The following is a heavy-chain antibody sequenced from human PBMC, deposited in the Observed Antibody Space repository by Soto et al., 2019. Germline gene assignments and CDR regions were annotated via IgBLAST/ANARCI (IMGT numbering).Heavy chain of an antibody. Sequence: QPGGSLRLSCAASGFTFSSYDMHWVRQATGKGLEWVSAIGTAGDTYYPGSVKGRFTISRENAKNSLYLQMNSLRAGDTAVYYCARGRKVTGFDYWGQGTLVTVSS. CDR1: GFTFSSYD. CDR3: ARGRKVTGFDY. J-gene: IGHJ4*02. V-gene: IGHV3-13*01. D-gene: IGHD2-21*02. CDR2: IGTAGDT.